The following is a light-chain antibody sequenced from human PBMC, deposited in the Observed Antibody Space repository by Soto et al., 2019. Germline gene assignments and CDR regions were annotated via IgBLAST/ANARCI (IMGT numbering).Light chain of an antibody. Sequence: DVVMTQSPLSLPVTLGQPASISCSSSQSLVYSDGNTYLSWFHQRPGQSPRRLIYELSNRDSGVPDRFSGSGSGTDFTLKISRVDADEVGVYYCMQGSFWPPFTFGQGPRLEIK. J-gene: IGKJ5*01. CDR1: QSLVYSDGNTY. CDR2: ELS. V-gene: IGKV2-30*01. CDR3: MQGSFWPPFT.